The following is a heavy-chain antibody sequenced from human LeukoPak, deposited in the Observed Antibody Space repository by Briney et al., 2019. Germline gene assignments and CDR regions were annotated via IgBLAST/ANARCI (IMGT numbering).Heavy chain of an antibody. D-gene: IGHD5-12*01. V-gene: IGHV1-2*02. CDR1: GNTFTGYY. Sequence: ASVKVSCKASGNTFTGYYLHWVLQAPGQGLEWMGWINPNNGGANYAQKFQGRDTMTSDTSISTVYMELSRLRSDDTAVYYCARPRGDSGYAGKEWFDPWGQGTLVTVSS. CDR3: ARPRGDSGYAGKEWFDP. J-gene: IGHJ5*02. CDR2: INPNNGGA.